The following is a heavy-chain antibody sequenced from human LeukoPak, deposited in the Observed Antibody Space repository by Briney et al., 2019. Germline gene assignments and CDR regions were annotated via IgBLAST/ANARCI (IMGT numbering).Heavy chain of an antibody. CDR2: IRSKVYGGTA. CDR1: GFTFGDYG. V-gene: IGHV3-49*03. J-gene: IGHJ4*02. D-gene: IGHD3-22*01. CDR3: TRGGYYDSSGYPFFDY. Sequence: GGSLRLSCTTSGFTFGDYGMSWFRQAPGKGLEGVGFIRSKVYGGTAEYAASVKGRFTISRDDSKSIAYLQMNSLKTEDTAVYYCTRGGYYDSSGYPFFDYWGQGTLVTVSS.